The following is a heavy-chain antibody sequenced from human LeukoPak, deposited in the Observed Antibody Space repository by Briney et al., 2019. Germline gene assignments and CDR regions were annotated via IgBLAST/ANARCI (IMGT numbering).Heavy chain of an antibody. V-gene: IGHV4-30-2*01. D-gene: IGHD3-10*01. CDR1: GGSISSGGYS. J-gene: IGHJ5*02. CDR2: IYHSGST. CDR3: ARAKHITMVRGVIPDWFDP. Sequence: SETLSLTCAVSGGSISSGGYSWSWIRQPPGKGLEWIGYIYHSGSTYYNPSLKSRVTISVDRSKNQFSLKLSSVTAADTAVYYCARAKHITMVRGVIPDWFDPWGQGTLVTVSS.